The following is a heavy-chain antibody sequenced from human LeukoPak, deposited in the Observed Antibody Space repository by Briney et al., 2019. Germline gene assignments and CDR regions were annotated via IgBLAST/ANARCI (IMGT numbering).Heavy chain of an antibody. CDR1: GFTFSSYE. Sequence: GGSLRLSCAASGFTFSSYEMNWVRQAPGKGLEWVSYISSSGSSIYYADSVKGRFTISRDNAKNSLYLQMNSLRAEDTAVYYCARDLSGSYPEYYYGMDVWGQGTTVTVFS. CDR3: ARDLSGSYPEYYYGMDV. V-gene: IGHV3-48*03. D-gene: IGHD1-26*01. J-gene: IGHJ6*02. CDR2: ISSSGSSI.